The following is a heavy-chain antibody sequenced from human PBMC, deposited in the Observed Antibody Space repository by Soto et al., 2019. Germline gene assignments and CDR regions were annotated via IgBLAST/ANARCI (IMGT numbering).Heavy chain of an antibody. V-gene: IGHV4-31*03. Sequence: PSETLSLTCTVSGGSISSGGYYWSWIRQHPGKGLEWIGYIYYSGSTYYNPSLKSRVTISVDTSKNQFSLKLSSVTAADTAVYYCARVIRFLEWHPAQNYYYYMDVWGKGTTVTVSS. CDR3: ARVIRFLEWHPAQNYYYYMDV. CDR1: GGSISSGGYY. D-gene: IGHD3-3*01. J-gene: IGHJ6*03. CDR2: IYYSGST.